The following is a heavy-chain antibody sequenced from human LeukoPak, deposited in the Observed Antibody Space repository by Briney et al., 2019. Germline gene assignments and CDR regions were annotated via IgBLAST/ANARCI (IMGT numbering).Heavy chain of an antibody. CDR2: ISSSGSTI. CDR1: GFTFSSYW. CDR3: ARERGYSYTDAFDI. J-gene: IGHJ3*02. D-gene: IGHD5-18*01. V-gene: IGHV3-48*04. Sequence: AGGSLRLSCAASGFTFSSYWMSWVRQAPGKGLEWVSYISSSGSTIYYADSVKGRFTISRDNAKNSLYLQMNSLRTEDTAVYYCARERGYSYTDAFDIWGQGTMVTVSS.